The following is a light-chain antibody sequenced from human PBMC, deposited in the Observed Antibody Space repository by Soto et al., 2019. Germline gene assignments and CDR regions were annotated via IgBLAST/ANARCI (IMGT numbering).Light chain of an antibody. J-gene: IGLJ1*01. CDR2: EVS. Sequence: QSALTQPASVSGSPGQSITISCTGTSSDVGGYNYVSWFQQHPGKAPKLKIYEVSNRPSGVSNRFSGSKSGNTASLTISGLQAEDEADYYCSSYTSIYVFGTGTKLTVL. CDR1: SSDVGGYNY. V-gene: IGLV2-14*03. CDR3: SSYTSIYV.